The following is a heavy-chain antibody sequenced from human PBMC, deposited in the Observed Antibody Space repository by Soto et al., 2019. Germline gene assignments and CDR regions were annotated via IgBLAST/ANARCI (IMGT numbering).Heavy chain of an antibody. V-gene: IGHV3-23*01. CDR3: ARDRHPYSTMYYFDY. CDR2: ISGSGAYT. D-gene: IGHD2-2*01. CDR1: GFTFSTYA. J-gene: IGHJ4*02. Sequence: GGSLRLSCAASGFTFSTYAMNWVRQPPGKGLEWVSSISGSGAYTYYADSVQGRFTISRDNSKNTLNLQMNSLRAEDTAVYYCARDRHPYSTMYYFDYWGQGTLVTVSS.